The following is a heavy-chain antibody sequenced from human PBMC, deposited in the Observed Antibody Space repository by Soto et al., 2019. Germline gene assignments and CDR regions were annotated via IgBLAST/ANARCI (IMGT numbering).Heavy chain of an antibody. CDR1: GFTFGDFG. CDR2: IRSKGYGGTT. Sequence: GSLRLSCTGSGFTFGDFGMSWFRQAPGTGPEWLSFIRSKGYGGTTDSDASVGGRFITSRDDSKSIAYLQMNSLKTEDTAVYYCASLTSWSQEYYYGMDVWGQGTTVTVSS. J-gene: IGHJ6*02. D-gene: IGHD2-2*01. V-gene: IGHV3-49*03. CDR3: ASLTSWSQEYYYGMDV.